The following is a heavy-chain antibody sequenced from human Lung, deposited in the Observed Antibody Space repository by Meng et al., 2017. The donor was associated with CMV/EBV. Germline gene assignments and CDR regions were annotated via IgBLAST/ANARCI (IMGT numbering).Heavy chain of an antibody. D-gene: IGHD2-2*01. V-gene: IGHV4-59*01. Sequence: GSLRLSCTVSGGSISSYYWSWIRQPPGKGLEWIEYIYYSGSTNYNPSLKSRVTISVDTSKNQFSLKLSSVTAADTAVYYCARDLGYCSSTSCYYYYGMDVWGQGTTVTVSS. J-gene: IGHJ6*02. CDR2: IYYSGST. CDR3: ARDLGYCSSTSCYYYYGMDV. CDR1: GGSISSYY.